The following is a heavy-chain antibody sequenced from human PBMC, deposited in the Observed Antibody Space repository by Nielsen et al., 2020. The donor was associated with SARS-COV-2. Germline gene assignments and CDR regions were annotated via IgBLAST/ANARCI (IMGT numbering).Heavy chain of an antibody. CDR1: GFTFSSYG. Sequence: GSLRLSCAASGFTFSSYGMHWVRQAPGKGLEWVAVISYDGSNKYYADSVKGRFTISRDNSKNTLYLQMNSLRAEDTAVYYCAREGGYGAFDIWGQGTMVTVSS. V-gene: IGHV3-30*03. CDR3: AREGGYGAFDI. D-gene: IGHD5-12*01. CDR2: ISYDGSNK. J-gene: IGHJ3*02.